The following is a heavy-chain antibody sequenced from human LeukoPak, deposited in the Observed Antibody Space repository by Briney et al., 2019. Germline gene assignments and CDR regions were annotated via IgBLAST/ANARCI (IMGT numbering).Heavy chain of an antibody. Sequence: SETLSLTCTVSGGYISSSSYYWGWIRQSPGKGLEWIGSVYYRGSTYYNPSLKSRVTISVDTSKNQFSLKLNSVTAADTAVYYCARADRYSSGWFTFDYWGQGTLVTVSS. D-gene: IGHD6-19*01. V-gene: IGHV4-39*01. CDR3: ARADRYSSGWFTFDY. CDR1: GGYISSSSYY. J-gene: IGHJ4*02. CDR2: VYYRGST.